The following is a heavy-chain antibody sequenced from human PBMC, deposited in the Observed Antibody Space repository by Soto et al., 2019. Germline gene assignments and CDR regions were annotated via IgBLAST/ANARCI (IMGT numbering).Heavy chain of an antibody. V-gene: IGHV1-3*01. CDR3: VTTRQQWLLGDS. J-gene: IGHJ4*02. D-gene: IGHD6-19*01. Sequence: QAQLVQSGAEVKKPGASVKVSCKASGYTLSSFGIHWVRQAPGQRLEWMGWINAGNGNTKYSQKLQGRVTFSRDTSANTAYMELTSLTSEDTAVYYSVTTRQQWLLGDSWGQGSLVTVSS. CDR2: INAGNGNT. CDR1: GYTLSSFG.